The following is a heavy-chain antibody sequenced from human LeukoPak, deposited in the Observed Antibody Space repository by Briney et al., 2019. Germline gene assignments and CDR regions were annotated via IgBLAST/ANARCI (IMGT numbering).Heavy chain of an antibody. CDR1: GGSISSSSYY. D-gene: IGHD5-18*01. Sequence: SETLSLTCTVSGGSISSSSYYWGWIRQPPGKGLEWIGSIYYSGSTYYNPSLKSRVTISVDTSKNQFSLKLSSVTAADTAVYYCARGIQLWPRHFDYWGQGTLVTVSS. J-gene: IGHJ4*02. CDR2: IYYSGST. V-gene: IGHV4-39*07. CDR3: ARGIQLWPRHFDY.